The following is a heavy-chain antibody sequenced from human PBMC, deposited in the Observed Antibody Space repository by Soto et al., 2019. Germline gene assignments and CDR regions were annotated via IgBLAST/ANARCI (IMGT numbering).Heavy chain of an antibody. V-gene: IGHV2-5*02. Sequence: QITLKESGPTLVKPTQTLTLTCTFSGFSLSTSGVGVGWIRQPPGKALEGLALIYWDDDKRYSPSLKSRLTITKDTSKNQVVLTMTNMDPVDTATYFCARRRTALDYWGQGTLVTVSS. CDR1: GFSLSTSGVG. CDR3: ARRRTALDY. CDR2: IYWDDDK. D-gene: IGHD2-21*02. J-gene: IGHJ4*02.